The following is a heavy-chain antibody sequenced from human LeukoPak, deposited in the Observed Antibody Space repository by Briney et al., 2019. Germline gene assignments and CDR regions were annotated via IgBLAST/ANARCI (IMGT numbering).Heavy chain of an antibody. CDR1: GGSISGSTSY. CDR3: ARGRAVTYDSRRNYYYYYMDV. J-gene: IGHJ6*03. Sequence: PSETLSLTCAVSGGSISGSTSYWGWIRQSPGKGLEWIGSIYYSGSTYYNPSLKSRVTISVDTSKNQFSLKLSSLTAADTAVYFCARGRAVTYDSRRNYYYYYMDVWGKGTTVTVSS. V-gene: IGHV4-39*07. D-gene: IGHD3-9*01. CDR2: IYYSGST.